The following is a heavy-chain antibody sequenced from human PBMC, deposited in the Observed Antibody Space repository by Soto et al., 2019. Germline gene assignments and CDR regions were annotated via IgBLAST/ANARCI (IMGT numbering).Heavy chain of an antibody. CDR2: FDPEDGET. J-gene: IGHJ4*02. CDR1: GYTLTELS. D-gene: IGHD3-10*01. CDR3: AMSRFGELSPYYFDY. V-gene: IGHV1-24*01. Sequence: GASVKVSCKVSGYTLTELSMHWLRQSPGKGLEWMGGFDPEDGETIYAQKFQGRVTMTEDTSTDTAYMELSSLRSEDTAVYYCAMSRFGELSPYYFDYWGQGTLVTVSS.